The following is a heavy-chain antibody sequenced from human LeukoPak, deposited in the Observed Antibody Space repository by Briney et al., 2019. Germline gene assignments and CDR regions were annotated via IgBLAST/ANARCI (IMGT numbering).Heavy chain of an antibody. CDR3: ARVAGTYCSSTSCYNDYYYMDV. D-gene: IGHD2-2*02. Sequence: SETLSLTCTVSGGSISSYYWSWIRRPPGKGLEWIGYIYYSGSTNYNPSLKSRVTISVDTSKNQFSLKLSSVTAADTAVYYCARVAGTYCSSTSCYNDYYYMDVWGKGTTVTVSS. CDR2: IYYSGST. CDR1: GGSISSYY. V-gene: IGHV4-59*08. J-gene: IGHJ6*03.